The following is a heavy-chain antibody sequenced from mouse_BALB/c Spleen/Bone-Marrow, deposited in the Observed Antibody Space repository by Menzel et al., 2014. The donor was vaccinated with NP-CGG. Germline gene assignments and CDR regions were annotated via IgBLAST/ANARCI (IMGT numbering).Heavy chain of an antibody. J-gene: IGHJ3*01. V-gene: IGHV2-9*02. CDR2: IWAGGST. CDR3: ARDRGPPY. Sequence: QVQLKDSGPGLVAPSQSLSITCTVSGFSLTSYGVHWVRQPPGKGLEWLGVIWAGGSTNYNSALMSRLSISKDNSKSXVFLKMNRLQTDDTAMYYCARDRGPPYWGQGTLVTVSA. D-gene: IGHD3-1*01. CDR1: GFSLTSYG.